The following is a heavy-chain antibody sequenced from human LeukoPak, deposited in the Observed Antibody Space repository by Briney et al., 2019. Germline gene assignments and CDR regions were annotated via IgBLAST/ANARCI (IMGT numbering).Heavy chain of an antibody. Sequence: GGSLRLSCAASGFTFSSYTMSWVRQAPGKGLEWVSGISGSGGSTYHADSVKGRFTISRDNSKNTLYLQMYSLTAEDTAVYYCAKARRSGCSSTSCYPFDYWGQGTLVTVSS. CDR3: AKARRSGCSSTSCYPFDY. D-gene: IGHD2-2*01. V-gene: IGHV3-23*01. CDR1: GFTFSSYT. J-gene: IGHJ4*02. CDR2: ISGSGGST.